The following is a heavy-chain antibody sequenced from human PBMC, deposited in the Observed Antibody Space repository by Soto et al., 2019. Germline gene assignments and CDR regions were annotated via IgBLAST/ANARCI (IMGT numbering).Heavy chain of an antibody. CDR1: GYTFSSYG. D-gene: IGHD6-13*01. CDR2: ISAYNGNT. J-gene: IGHJ4*02. V-gene: IGHV1-18*01. CDR3: ARVLTAAGFDY. Sequence: ASVKVSCKASGYTFSSYGINWVRQAPGQGLEWMGWISAYNGNTNYAQKLQGRVTMTTDTSTSTAYMELRSLRSDDTAVYYCARVLTAAGFDYWGQRTLVTVSS.